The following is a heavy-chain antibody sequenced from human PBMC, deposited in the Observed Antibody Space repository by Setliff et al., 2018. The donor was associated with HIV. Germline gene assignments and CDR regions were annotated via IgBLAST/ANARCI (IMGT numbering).Heavy chain of an antibody. CDR2: IYTSGNSRYT. CDR1: GGSISSGSNY. CDR3: AREREAWSAYDS. J-gene: IGHJ5*02. Sequence: NPSETLSLTCTVSGGSISSGSNYWSWIRQPAGKGLEWIGHIYTSGNSRYTNYNSSLESRVAISPDTSSNQFSLKLSSVTAADTAVYHCAREREAWSAYDSWGQGTLVTVSS. V-gene: IGHV4-61*09. D-gene: IGHD3-3*01.